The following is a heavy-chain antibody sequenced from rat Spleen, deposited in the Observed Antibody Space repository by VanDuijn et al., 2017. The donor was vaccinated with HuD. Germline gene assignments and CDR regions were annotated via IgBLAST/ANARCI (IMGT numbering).Heavy chain of an antibody. CDR1: GFTFSDYY. V-gene: IGHV5-29*01. J-gene: IGHJ1*01. D-gene: IGHD1-11*01. Sequence: EVQLVESDGGLVQPGRSLKLSCAASGFTFSDYYMAWVRQAPTKGLEWVATISYDGVSTYYRDSVKGRFTISRDNAKSTLYLQMDSLRSEDTATYYCARATTEDGYFDFWGPGTMVTVSS. CDR3: ARATTEDGYFDF. CDR2: ISYDGVST.